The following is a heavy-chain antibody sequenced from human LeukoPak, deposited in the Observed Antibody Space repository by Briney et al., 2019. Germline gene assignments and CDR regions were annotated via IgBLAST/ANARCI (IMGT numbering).Heavy chain of an antibody. J-gene: IGHJ4*02. CDR3: VRDRGLFY. V-gene: IGHV4-59*01. D-gene: IGHD3/OR15-3a*01. Sequence: PSETLSLTCTVSGGSISIYYWSWIRQPPGKGLEWLGYVYNRGSTDYNPSLKSRVTISADTSKNQFSLKLSSVTAADTAVYYCVRDRGLFYWGQGTLVTVSS. CDR2: VYNRGST. CDR1: GGSISIYY.